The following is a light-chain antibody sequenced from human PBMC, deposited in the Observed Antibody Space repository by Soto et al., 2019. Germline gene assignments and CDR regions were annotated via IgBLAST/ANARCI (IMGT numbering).Light chain of an antibody. J-gene: IGKJ1*01. V-gene: IGKV1-39*01. CDR3: QQSYSTVTWT. Sequence: DIQMTQSPSSLSASVGDRVTITCRASQSISSYLNCYQQKPGKAPKLLIYAASSLQSGGPSRFSGSGSGTDFTLTISSLQPEDFATYYCQQSYSTVTWTFGQGTKVEIK. CDR1: QSISSY. CDR2: AAS.